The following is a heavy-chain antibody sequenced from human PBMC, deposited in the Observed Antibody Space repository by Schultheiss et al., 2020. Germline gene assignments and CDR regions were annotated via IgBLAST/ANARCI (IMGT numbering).Heavy chain of an antibody. D-gene: IGHD3-16*02. V-gene: IGHV1-18*01. J-gene: IGHJ5*02. CDR2: ISAYNGNT. Sequence: GESLKISCKASGYTFTSYGISWVRQAPGQGLEWMGWISAYNGNTNYAQKLQGRVTMTTDTSTSTAYMELRSLRSDDTAVYYCARLIVGMGWFDPWGQGTLVTVSS. CDR3: ARLIVGMGWFDP. CDR1: GYTFTSYG.